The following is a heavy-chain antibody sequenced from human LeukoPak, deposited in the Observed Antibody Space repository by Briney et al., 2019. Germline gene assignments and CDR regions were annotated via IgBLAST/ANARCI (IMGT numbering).Heavy chain of an antibody. CDR2: IGSKAYGGTA. CDR1: GFTFGDYA. D-gene: IGHD3-22*01. J-gene: IGHJ3*02. CDR3: ARDLHDSTRGELYAFDI. V-gene: IGHV3-49*03. Sequence: GGSLRLSCTASGFTFGDYAMSWFRQAPGKGLEWVGFIGSKAYGGTAEYAASVKGRFIISRDDSRSIADLQMYSLKSEDTAVYYCARDLHDSTRGELYAFDIWGQGTMVTVSS.